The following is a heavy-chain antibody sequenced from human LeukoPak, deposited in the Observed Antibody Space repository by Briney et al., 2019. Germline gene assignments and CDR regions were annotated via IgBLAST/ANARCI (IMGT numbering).Heavy chain of an antibody. V-gene: IGHV3-33*06. D-gene: IGHD5-12*01. Sequence: GGSLRLSCAASGFTFSSCGMHWVRQAPGKGLEWVAVIWYDGSNKYYADSVKGRFTISRDNSKNTLYLQMNSLRAEDTAVYYCAKGGSGYDWDIDYWGQGTLVTVSS. CDR2: IWYDGSNK. CDR3: AKGGSGYDWDIDY. CDR1: GFTFSSCG. J-gene: IGHJ4*02.